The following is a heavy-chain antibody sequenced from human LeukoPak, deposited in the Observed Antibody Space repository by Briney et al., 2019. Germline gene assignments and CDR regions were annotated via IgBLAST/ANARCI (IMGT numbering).Heavy chain of an antibody. J-gene: IGHJ4*02. CDR2: NYPADSDP. CDR3: ARLPDFCSGYYLDY. V-gene: IGHV5-51*01. Sequence: GALLQISSNACGSSFTSYWIGCRRQLPGEVVESMSINYPADSDPTYSTSFQGQVTTSADSSISSAYLQWSSLKASDTAMYYCARLPDFCSGYYLDYWGQGTLVTVYS. CDR1: GSSFTSYW. D-gene: IGHD3-3*01.